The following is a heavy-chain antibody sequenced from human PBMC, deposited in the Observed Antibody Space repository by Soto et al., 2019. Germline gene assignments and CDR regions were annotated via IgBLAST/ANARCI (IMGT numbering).Heavy chain of an antibody. CDR2: ITSSSTTI. V-gene: IGHV3-48*02. D-gene: IGHD2-21*02. CDR1: GITFTSNS. J-gene: IGHJ4*02. CDR3: ARGRVGTAYFDY. Sequence: LRLSCAASGITFTSNSMNWVRQAPGKGLEWISYITSSSTTIYYADSVKGRFTISRDNAKNSVYLQLNSLRDEDTALYYCARGRVGTAYFDYWGQGALVTVSS.